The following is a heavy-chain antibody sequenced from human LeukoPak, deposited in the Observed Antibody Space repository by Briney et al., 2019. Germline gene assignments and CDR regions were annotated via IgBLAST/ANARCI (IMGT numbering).Heavy chain of an antibody. J-gene: IGHJ4*02. CDR3: ARGSYYDSSGYFTGQSDFDY. Sequence: SETLSLTCAVYGGSFSGYYWSWIRQPPGKGLEWIGEINHSGSPNYNPSLKSRVTISVDTSKNQFSLKLSSVTAADTAVYYCARGSYYDSSGYFTGQSDFDYWGQGTLVTVSS. V-gene: IGHV4-34*01. CDR2: INHSGSP. CDR1: GGSFSGYY. D-gene: IGHD3-22*01.